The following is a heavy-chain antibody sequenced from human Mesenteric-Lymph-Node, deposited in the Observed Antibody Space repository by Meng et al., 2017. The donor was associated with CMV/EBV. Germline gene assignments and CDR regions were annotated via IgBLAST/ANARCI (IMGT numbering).Heavy chain of an antibody. J-gene: IGHJ4*02. Sequence: GSLRLSCTVSGGSISDYYWSWIRQPPGKGLEWIGYIYYSGSTNYNPSLKSRVTISADMSKNQFSLKLSSVTAADTAVYYCARGLEQLVLIFDYWGQGTLVTVSS. D-gene: IGHD6-13*01. CDR3: ARGLEQLVLIFDY. CDR2: IYYSGST. V-gene: IGHV4-59*01. CDR1: GGSISDYY.